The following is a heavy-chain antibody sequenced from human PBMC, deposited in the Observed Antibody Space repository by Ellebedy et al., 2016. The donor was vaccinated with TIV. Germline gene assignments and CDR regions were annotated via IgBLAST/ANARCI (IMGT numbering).Heavy chain of an antibody. CDR2: IWYDGSNK. J-gene: IGHJ5*02. V-gene: IGHV3-33*01. Sequence: GGSLRLXXEASGSTLSSDDRRWGSEVPGKGLEWVAVIWYDGSNKYYADSVKGRFTISRDNSKNTLYLQMNSLRAEDTAVYYCARHYGDYGKDRWGQGTLVTVSS. CDR1: GSTLSSDD. D-gene: IGHD4-17*01. CDR3: ARHYGDYGKDR.